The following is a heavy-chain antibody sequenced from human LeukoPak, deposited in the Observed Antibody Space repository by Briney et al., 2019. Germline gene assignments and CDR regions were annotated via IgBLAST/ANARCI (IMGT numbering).Heavy chain of an antibody. Sequence: PGGSLRLSCAASGFTFSNFAMSWVRQAPGKGLEWVSGISDSSASTYYADSVKGRFTVSRDNSKNTLYLQMSSLRAEDTAVYYCAKDERNWNYNLASQTYDWGQGTLVTVSS. CDR3: AKDERNWNYNLASQTYD. J-gene: IGHJ4*02. CDR2: ISDSSAST. V-gene: IGHV3-23*01. CDR1: GFTFSNFA. D-gene: IGHD1-7*01.